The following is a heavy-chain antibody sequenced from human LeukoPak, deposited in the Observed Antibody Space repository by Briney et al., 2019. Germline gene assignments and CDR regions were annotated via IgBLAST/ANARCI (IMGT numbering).Heavy chain of an antibody. Sequence: GSLRLSCAASGFMFSSYWMTWVRQAPGKGLEWVANIKQDGSEKYYMSSVRGRFTISRDNAKNSLYLQMNNVRAEDTAVYYCARDGGYSGYDADCWGQGTLVTVSS. D-gene: IGHD5-12*01. CDR3: ARDGGYSGYDADC. J-gene: IGHJ4*02. CDR1: GFMFSSYW. V-gene: IGHV3-7*03. CDR2: IKQDGSEK.